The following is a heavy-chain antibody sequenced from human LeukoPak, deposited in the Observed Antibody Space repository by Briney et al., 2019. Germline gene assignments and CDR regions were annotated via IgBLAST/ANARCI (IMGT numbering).Heavy chain of an antibody. Sequence: SETLSLTCTVSGGSISSYYWSWIRQPPGKGLEWIGYIYYSGSTNYNPSLKSRVTISVDTSKNQFSLKLSSVTAADTAVYYCARRYSSFDYWGQGTLVTVSS. CDR3: ARRYSSFDY. CDR2: IYYSGST. D-gene: IGHD6-13*01. J-gene: IGHJ4*02. CDR1: GGSISSYY. V-gene: IGHV4-59*01.